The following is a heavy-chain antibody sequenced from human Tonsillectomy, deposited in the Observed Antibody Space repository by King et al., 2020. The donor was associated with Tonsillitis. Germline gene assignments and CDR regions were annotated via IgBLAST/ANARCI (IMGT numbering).Heavy chain of an antibody. J-gene: IGHJ6*03. Sequence: VQLVESGGGLVQPGGSLRLSCAASEFTFCSYALSWVRQAPGKGLEWVSSITGGGGSTYYADSVKGRFTISRDNSKTTLYLQMNSLRAEDTAVYYCAKGHSNYATLDYYYYMDV. CDR3: AKGHSNYATLDYYYYMDV. CDR1: EFTFCSYA. V-gene: IGHV3-23*04. CDR2: ITGGGGST. D-gene: IGHD4-11*01.